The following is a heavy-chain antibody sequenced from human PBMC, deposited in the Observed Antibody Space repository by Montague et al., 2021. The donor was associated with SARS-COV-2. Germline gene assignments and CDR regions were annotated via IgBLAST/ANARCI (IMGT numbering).Heavy chain of an antibody. CDR2: TYYRSKWYN. D-gene: IGHD2-8*01. CDR3: ARDDPYCTNGVCYTGNWFDP. CDR1: GDSVSINSAA. Sequence: CAISGDSVSINSAAWNWIRQSPSIGLGWLGRTYYRSKWYNDYAVSVKSRITINPDTSKNQFSLQLNSVTPEDTAVYYCARDDPYCTNGVCYTGNWFDPWGQGTLVTVSS. J-gene: IGHJ5*02. V-gene: IGHV6-1*01.